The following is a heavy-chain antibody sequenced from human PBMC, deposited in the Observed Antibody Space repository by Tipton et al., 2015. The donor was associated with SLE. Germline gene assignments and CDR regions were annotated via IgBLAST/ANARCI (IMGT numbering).Heavy chain of an antibody. D-gene: IGHD2-21*02. J-gene: IGHJ4*02. CDR2: MSFDGSIK. CDR1: GFTFSSYD. Sequence: SLRLSCAASGFTFSSYDMYWVRQAPGKGLEWVALMSFDGSIKYYADSVRGRFTISRDNSKNTLNLQMNSLRAEDTAVYYCAREGADDCLDYWGQGTLVTVSS. CDR3: AREGADDCLDY. V-gene: IGHV3-30*03.